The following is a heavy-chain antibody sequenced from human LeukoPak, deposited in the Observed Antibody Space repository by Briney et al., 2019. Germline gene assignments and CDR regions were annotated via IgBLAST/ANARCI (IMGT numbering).Heavy chain of an antibody. V-gene: IGHV3-7*04. J-gene: IGHJ4*02. CDR2: IKQDGSEK. CDR1: GFTFSSSW. CDR3: ARARSGSYDYFDY. Sequence: TGGSLRLSCAASGFTFSSSWMGWVRQAPGKGLEWVANIKQDGSEKYYVDSVEGRFTISRDNAKNSLYLQMNSLRAEDTAVYYCARARSGSYDYFDYWGQGTLVTVSS. D-gene: IGHD1-26*01.